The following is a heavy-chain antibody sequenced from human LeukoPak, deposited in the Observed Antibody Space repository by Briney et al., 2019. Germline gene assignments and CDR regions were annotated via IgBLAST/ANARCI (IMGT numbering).Heavy chain of an antibody. Sequence: GGSLRLSCAASGLTFSSYAMNWVRQAPGKGLEWVSSISSSSSYIYYADSVKGRFTISRDNSKNMLFLQMNSLRVEDTAVYYCVKDKSPRGYDYGRFDDWGQGTLVTVSS. CDR2: ISSSSSYI. J-gene: IGHJ4*02. D-gene: IGHD5-12*01. CDR3: VKDKSPRGYDYGRFDD. V-gene: IGHV3-21*04. CDR1: GLTFSSYA.